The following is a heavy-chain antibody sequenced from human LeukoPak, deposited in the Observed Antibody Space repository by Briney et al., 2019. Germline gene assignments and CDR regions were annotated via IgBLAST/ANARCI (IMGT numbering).Heavy chain of an antibody. CDR3: AREIDSSSWYRDAFDI. J-gene: IGHJ3*02. CDR1: GFTFSSYA. CDR2: ISGSGGST. D-gene: IGHD6-13*01. Sequence: PGGSLRLSSAASGFTFSSYAMSWVRQAPGKGLEWGSGISGSGGSTYYADSVKGRFTISRDNSKHTLYLQMNSLRAEDTAVYYCAREIDSSSWYRDAFDIWGQGTMVTVSS. V-gene: IGHV3-23*01.